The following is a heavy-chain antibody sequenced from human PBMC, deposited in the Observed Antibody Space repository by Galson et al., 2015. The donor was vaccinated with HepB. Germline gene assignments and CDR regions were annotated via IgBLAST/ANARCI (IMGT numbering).Heavy chain of an antibody. CDR3: ARDKQYCTTTTCYERGGQYYYYYHMDV. CDR2: IALDGSNK. Sequence: SLRLSCAASGFTFRNYAMNWVRQAPGKGLEWVAVIALDGSNKYYADSVKGRFTISRDNSKSTLYLQMNSLRTEDTAVYYCARDKQYCTTTTCYERGGQYYYYYHMDVWGKGTTVTVSS. J-gene: IGHJ6*03. D-gene: IGHD2-2*01. CDR1: GFTFRNYA. V-gene: IGHV3-30-3*01.